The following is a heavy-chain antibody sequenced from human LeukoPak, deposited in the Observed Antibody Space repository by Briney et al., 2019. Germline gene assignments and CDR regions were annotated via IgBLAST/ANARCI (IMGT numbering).Heavy chain of an antibody. CDR1: GFTFDDYA. CDR2: ISWNSGSI. J-gene: IGHJ5*02. CDR3: AKLGGFDP. V-gene: IGHV3-9*01. Sequence: GRSLRLSCAASGFTFDDYAMHWVRQAPGKGLEWVSGISWNSGSIGYADSVKGRFTISRDNAKNSLYLQMNSLRAEDTALYYCAKLGGFDPRGQGTLVTVSS.